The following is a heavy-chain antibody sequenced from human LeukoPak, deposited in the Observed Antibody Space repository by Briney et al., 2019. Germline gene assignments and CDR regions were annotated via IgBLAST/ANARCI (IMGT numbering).Heavy chain of an antibody. V-gene: IGHV3-15*07. CDR2: IRSNSDGGTI. CDR3: ATDFYDST. D-gene: IGHD3-22*01. Sequence: SGGSLRLSCATSGFTFSNAWMNWVRQAPGKGLEWVGRIRSNSDGGTIDYAAPVKGRFTLSRDDSKTTLYLQMNSLQTEDTAVYYCATDFYDSTWGQGTLVTVSS. J-gene: IGHJ5*02. CDR1: GFTFSNAW.